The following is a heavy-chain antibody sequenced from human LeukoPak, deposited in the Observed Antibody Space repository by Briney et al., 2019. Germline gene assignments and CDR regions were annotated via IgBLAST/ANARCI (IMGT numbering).Heavy chain of an antibody. CDR3: ARGRLVGATTVDY. V-gene: IGHV3-21*01. Sequence: GGSLRLSCAASGCTFSSYNMNWVRQAPGKGLEWVSCISSSSSHIFYAGSVQGRFTISRDNAKNSLYLQMNSLRAEDTAVYYCARGRLVGATTVDYWGQGTLLTVSS. J-gene: IGHJ4*02. D-gene: IGHD1-26*01. CDR2: ISSSSSHI. CDR1: GCTFSSYN.